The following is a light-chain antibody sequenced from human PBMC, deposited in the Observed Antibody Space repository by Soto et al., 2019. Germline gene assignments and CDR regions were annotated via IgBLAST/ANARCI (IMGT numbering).Light chain of an antibody. CDR1: QGISSY. Sequence: AIRMTQSPSSFSASTGDRVTITCRASQGISSYLAWYQQKPGKAPKLLIYAASTLQSVVPSRFSGSGSGTEFTLTNCCLHSEDCAYYNCQQYYSSPFTFGPGTKQDI. J-gene: IGKJ3*01. CDR2: AAS. CDR3: QQYYSSPFT. V-gene: IGKV1-8*01.